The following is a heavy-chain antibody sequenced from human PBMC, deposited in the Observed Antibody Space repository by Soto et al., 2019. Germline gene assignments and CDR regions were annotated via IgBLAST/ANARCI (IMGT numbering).Heavy chain of an antibody. Sequence: ASVKVSCKASGYTFTGYYMHWVRQAPGQGLKWMGWINPNSGGTNYAQKFQGRVTMTRDTSISTAYMELSRLSSDDTAVDYCARGPYSSGWYLARVWFDSWGQGILGT. J-gene: IGHJ5*01. CDR2: INPNSGGT. V-gene: IGHV1-2*02. CDR3: ARGPYSSGWYLARVWFDS. CDR1: GYTFTGYY. D-gene: IGHD6-19*01.